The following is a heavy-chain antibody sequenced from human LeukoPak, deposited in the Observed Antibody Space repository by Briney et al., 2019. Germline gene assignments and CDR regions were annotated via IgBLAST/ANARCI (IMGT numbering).Heavy chain of an antibody. D-gene: IGHD3-3*01. CDR1: GVSINSHY. CDR3: ARVLQNYYHLDV. J-gene: IGHJ6*03. Sequence: PSETLSLTCAVSGVSINSHYWSWIRQPPGKGLEWIGSIYDSGSANYKSSLESRVTMTLDTSKNQFSLKLNSVTAADTAVYYCARVLQNYYHLDVWGKGTTVTVSS. CDR2: IYDSGSA. V-gene: IGHV4-59*11.